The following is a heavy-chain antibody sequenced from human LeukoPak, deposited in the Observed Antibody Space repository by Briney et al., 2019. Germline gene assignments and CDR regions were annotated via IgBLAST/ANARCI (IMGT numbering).Heavy chain of an antibody. J-gene: IGHJ4*02. CDR1: GFTFSSYA. D-gene: IGHD3-9*01. V-gene: IGHV3-23*01. CDR2: TSGSGGST. CDR3: AKVDYDILTGTFDY. Sequence: PGGSLRLSCAASGFTFSSYAMSWVRQAPGKGLEWVSATSGSGGSTYYADSVKGRFTISRDDSKNTLYLQMNSLRAEDTAVYYCAKVDYDILTGTFDYWGQGTLVTVSS.